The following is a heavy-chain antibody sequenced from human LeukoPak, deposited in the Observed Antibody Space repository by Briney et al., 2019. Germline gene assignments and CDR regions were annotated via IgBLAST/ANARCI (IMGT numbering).Heavy chain of an antibody. J-gene: IGHJ4*02. CDR2: IGTAGDT. Sequence: GGSLRLSCAASGFTFSSYDMHWVRQATGKGLEWVSAIGTAGDTYYPGSVKGRFTISRENAKNSLYLQMNSLRAGDTAVYYCARGRMVRGVIIYDYWGQGTLVTVSS. CDR3: ARGRMVRGVIIYDY. CDR1: GFTFSSYD. D-gene: IGHD3-10*01. V-gene: IGHV3-13*01.